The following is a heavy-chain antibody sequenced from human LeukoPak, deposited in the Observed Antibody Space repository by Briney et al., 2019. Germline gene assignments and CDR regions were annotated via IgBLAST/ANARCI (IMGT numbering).Heavy chain of an antibody. D-gene: IGHD4-17*01. J-gene: IGHJ6*02. CDR2: ISWNSGSI. V-gene: IGHV3-9*01. Sequence: PGGSLRLSCAASGFTFDDYAMHWVRQAPGKGLEWVSGISWNSGSIGYADSVKGRFTISRDNAKNSLYPQMNSLRAEDTALYYCAKAMYGDNYYYYGMDVWGQGTTVTVSS. CDR1: GFTFDDYA. CDR3: AKAMYGDNYYYYGMDV.